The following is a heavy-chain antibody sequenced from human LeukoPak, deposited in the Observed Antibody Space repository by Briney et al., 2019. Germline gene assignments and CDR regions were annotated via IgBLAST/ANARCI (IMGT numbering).Heavy chain of an antibody. CDR1: GYTFTAYY. V-gene: IGHV1-2*02. CDR2: INPNSGGT. J-gene: IGHJ3*02. CDR3: ARDYYDSSGFGAFDI. D-gene: IGHD3-22*01. Sequence: ASVKVSCKASGYTFTAYYMHWVRQAPGQGLEWMGWINPNSGGTNYAQKFQGRVTMTRDTSISTAYMELSRLRSDDTGVYYCARDYYDSSGFGAFDIWGQGTMVTVSS.